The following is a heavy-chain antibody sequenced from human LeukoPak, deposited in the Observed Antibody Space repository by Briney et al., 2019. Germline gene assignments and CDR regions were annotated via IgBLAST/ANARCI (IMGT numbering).Heavy chain of an antibody. J-gene: IGHJ4*02. CDR2: INSDGSST. D-gene: IGHD2-2*01. V-gene: IGHV3-74*01. CDR3: ARDRCNSCYDYGSLFDY. CDR1: GFTFSSYW. Sequence: GGSLRLSCAASGFTFSSYWMHWVRQAPGKGLVWVSRINSDGSSTNYADSVKGRFTISRDNAKNSLYLQMNSLRAEDTDVYYCARDRCNSCYDYGSLFDYWGQGTLVTVSS.